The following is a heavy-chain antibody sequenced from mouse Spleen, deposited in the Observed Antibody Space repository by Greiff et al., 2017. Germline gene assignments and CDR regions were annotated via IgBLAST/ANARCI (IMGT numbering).Heavy chain of an antibody. J-gene: IGHJ4*01. V-gene: IGHV2-5*01. CDR3: AKEGTVVEGDAMDC. CDR1: GFSLTSYG. D-gene: IGHD1-1*01. Sequence: QVQLKESGPGLVQPSQSLSITCTVSGFSLTSYGVHWVRQSPGKGLEWLGVIWRGGSTDYNAAFMSRLSITKDNSKSQVFFKMNSLQADDTAIYYCAKEGTVVEGDAMDCWGQGTSVTVSS. CDR2: IWRGGST.